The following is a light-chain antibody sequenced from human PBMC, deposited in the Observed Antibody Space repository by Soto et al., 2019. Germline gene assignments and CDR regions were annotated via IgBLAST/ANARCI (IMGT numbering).Light chain of an antibody. CDR3: QQFDSVPCT. CDR1: QDINNY. V-gene: IGKV1-33*01. J-gene: IGKJ2*02. Sequence: DIQMTQSPSSLSASVGDRVTITCQASQDINNYLIWYQHKPGTAPKLLIYDASTLGTGVSSRFSGGGSGTHFTFTISSLPPEDIATYYCQQFDSVPCTFGQGTKLELK. CDR2: DAS.